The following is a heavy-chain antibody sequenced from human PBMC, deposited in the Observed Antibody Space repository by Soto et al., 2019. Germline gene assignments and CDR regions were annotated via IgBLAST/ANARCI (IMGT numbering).Heavy chain of an antibody. CDR3: ARLGGTLVAPIDY. J-gene: IGHJ4*02. D-gene: IGHD2-15*01. CDR1: GYSFTNYW. Sequence: GESLKISCKNSGYSFTNYWIGWVRQMPGKGLEWMGIIYPSDSDTKYSPSFQGQVTISADKSINTAYLEWSSLKASDSAMYYCARLGGTLVAPIDYWGQGTLVTVSS. V-gene: IGHV5-51*01. CDR2: IYPSDSDT.